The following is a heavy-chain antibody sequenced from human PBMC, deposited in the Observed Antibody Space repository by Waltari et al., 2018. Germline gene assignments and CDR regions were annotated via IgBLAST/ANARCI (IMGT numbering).Heavy chain of an antibody. J-gene: IGHJ4*02. Sequence: QVQLVQSGTEVKKPGASVKVSCKASGYTFTSYGITWMRQAPGQGLEWMGWISAYTGNTHHAQKLQVRVTMTTDTSTSIAYMELRSLRSDDTAVYYCAREWGVMVGTAGYYFDYWGQGTLVTVSS. V-gene: IGHV1-18*01. CDR2: ISAYTGNT. CDR1: GYTFTSYG. CDR3: AREWGVMVGTAGYYFDY. D-gene: IGHD2-15*01.